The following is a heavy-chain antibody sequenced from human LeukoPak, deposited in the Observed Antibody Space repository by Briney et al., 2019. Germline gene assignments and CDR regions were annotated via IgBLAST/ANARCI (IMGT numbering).Heavy chain of an antibody. J-gene: IGHJ4*02. CDR2: IYYSGST. D-gene: IGHD3-9*01. V-gene: IGHV4-39*01. CDR3: ASAIRYFDWFPSY. CDR1: GVSISSSSYY. Sequence: PSETLSLTCTVSGVSISSSSYYWGWIRQPPGKGLEWIGSIYYSGSTYYNPSLKSRATISVDTSKNQFSLKLSSVTAADTAVYYCASAIRYFDWFPSYWGQGTLVTVSS.